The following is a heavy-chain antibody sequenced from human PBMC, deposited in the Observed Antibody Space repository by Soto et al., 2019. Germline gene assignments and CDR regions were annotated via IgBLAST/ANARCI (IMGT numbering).Heavy chain of an antibody. CDR3: ARWGTTGGLDV. D-gene: IGHD3-16*01. J-gene: IGHJ1*01. CDR1: GFTFRSYA. Sequence: QVQLVESGGGVVQPGTSLRVSCVGSGFTFRSYAIHWVRQAPGKGLEWVALTSYDGSGKYYGDSVRGRFTISRDNSRNTVDLQMDSLRLEDTALYYCARWGTTGGLDVWGQGTLVSVSS. CDR2: TSYDGSGK. V-gene: IGHV3-30*04.